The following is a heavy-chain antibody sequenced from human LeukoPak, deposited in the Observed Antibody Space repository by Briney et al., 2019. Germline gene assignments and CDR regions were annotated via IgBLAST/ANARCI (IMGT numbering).Heavy chain of an antibody. CDR3: ARGNSIVVVPAALGGLIY. V-gene: IGHV1-2*02. Sequence: GASVKVSCKASGYTFTGYYMHWVRQAPGQGLEWMGWINPNSGGTNYAQKFQGRVTMTRDTSISTAYMELSRLRSDDTAVYYCARGNSIVVVPAALGGLIYWGQGTLVTVSS. CDR1: GYTFTGYY. D-gene: IGHD2-2*01. J-gene: IGHJ4*02. CDR2: INPNSGGT.